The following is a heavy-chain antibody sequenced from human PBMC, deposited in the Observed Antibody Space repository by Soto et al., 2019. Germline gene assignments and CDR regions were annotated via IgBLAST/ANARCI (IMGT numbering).Heavy chain of an antibody. CDR1: GDTLGSFA. CDR3: ATAGVSVPAGTFEY. D-gene: IGHD2-2*01. J-gene: IGHJ4*02. V-gene: IGHV1-69*01. CDR2: IIPILRSV. Sequence: QVQLVQSGAEVLNPWSSLKVSCTASGDTLGSFAFSWVRQAPGQGLEWLGGIIPILRSVSHAQRFQGRLTLTADESSRTVFMELTRLTSEDTADYYCATAGVSVPAGTFEYWGQGNMVTVSS.